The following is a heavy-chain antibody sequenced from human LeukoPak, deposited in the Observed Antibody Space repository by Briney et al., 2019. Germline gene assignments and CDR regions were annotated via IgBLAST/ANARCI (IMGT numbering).Heavy chain of an antibody. V-gene: IGHV1-8*02. CDR1: GYTFTGYY. CDR2: MNPNSGNT. J-gene: IGHJ6*02. Sequence: ASVKVSCKASGYTFTGYYMHWVRQATGQGLEWMGWMNPNSGNTGYAQKFQGRVTMTRNTSISTAYMELSSLRSEDTAVYYCARCDSSSWFANYYYYGMDVWGQGTTVTVSS. D-gene: IGHD6-13*01. CDR3: ARCDSSSWFANYYYYGMDV.